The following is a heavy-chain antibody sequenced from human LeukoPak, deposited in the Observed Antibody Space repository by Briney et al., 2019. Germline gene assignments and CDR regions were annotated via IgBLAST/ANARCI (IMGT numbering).Heavy chain of an antibody. CDR2: INPNNGGT. Sequence: ASVKVSCKASGYTFTGYYMHWVRQAPGQGLEWMGWINPNNGGTNYAQKFQGRVTMTRDTSISTAYMELSRLRSDDTAVYYCARTSAQYYDFWSGYPRMHHFDYWGQGTLVTVSS. V-gene: IGHV1-2*02. CDR1: GYTFTGYY. CDR3: ARTSAQYYDFWSGYPRMHHFDY. J-gene: IGHJ4*02. D-gene: IGHD3-3*01.